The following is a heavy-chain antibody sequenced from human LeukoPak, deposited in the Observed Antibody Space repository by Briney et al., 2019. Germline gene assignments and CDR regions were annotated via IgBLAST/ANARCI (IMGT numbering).Heavy chain of an antibody. V-gene: IGHV4-34*01. CDR1: GGSFSGYY. J-gene: IGHJ4*02. CDR2: INHSGST. Sequence: SETLSLTCAVYGGSFSGYYWSWIRQPPGKGLEWIGEINHSGSTNYNPSPKSRVTISVDTSKNQFSLKLSSVTAADTAVYYCARQTALLWFGELTIDGWGQGTLVTVSS. CDR3: ARQTALLWFGELTIDG. D-gene: IGHD3-10*01.